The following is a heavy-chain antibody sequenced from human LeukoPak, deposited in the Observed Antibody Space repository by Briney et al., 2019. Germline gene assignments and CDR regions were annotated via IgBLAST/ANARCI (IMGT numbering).Heavy chain of an antibody. CDR2: INPNSGGT. Sequence: ASVKVSCKASGYTFTGYYMHWVRQAPGQGLEWMGWINPNSGGTNYAQKFQGRVTMTRDTSISTAYMELSRLRSDDTAVCYCANFGKLGATGRWAGDYWGQGTLVTVSS. V-gene: IGHV1-2*02. CDR1: GYTFTGYY. D-gene: IGHD1-26*01. J-gene: IGHJ4*02. CDR3: ANFGKLGATGRWAGDY.